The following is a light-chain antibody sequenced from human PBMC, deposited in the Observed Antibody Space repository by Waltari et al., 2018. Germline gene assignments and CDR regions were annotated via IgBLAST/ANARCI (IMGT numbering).Light chain of an antibody. CDR1: SSDIGGYKY. CDR3: SSYAGSNNLV. Sequence: QSALTQPPSASGSPGQSVTISCTGTSSDIGGYKYVSWYRQHPGKGPKLLIYEVSKRPSVVPNRFSGSKSGNTASLTVSGVQAEDEADYYCSSYAGSNNLVFGTGTKVTVL. V-gene: IGLV2-8*01. CDR2: EVS. J-gene: IGLJ1*01.